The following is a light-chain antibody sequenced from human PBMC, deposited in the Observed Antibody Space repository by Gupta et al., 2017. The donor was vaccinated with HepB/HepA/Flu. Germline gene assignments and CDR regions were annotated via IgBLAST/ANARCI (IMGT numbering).Light chain of an antibody. CDR3: QKNNITTFT. V-gene: IGKV4-1*01. Sequence: DFVMTQSPDSQAVSLGEKATINCKSSPSVLYSSNNKNYLAWYQQKPGQPPKLLSYWASTRASGVPDRCSGSGSGTDFTLTISSLQAEDVAVYYCQKNNITTFTFGGGTKVEIK. J-gene: IGKJ4*01. CDR2: WAS. CDR1: PSVLYSSNNKNY.